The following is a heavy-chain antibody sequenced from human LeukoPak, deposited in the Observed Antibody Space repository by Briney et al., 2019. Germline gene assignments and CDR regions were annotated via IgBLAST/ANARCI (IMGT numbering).Heavy chain of an antibody. D-gene: IGHD6-6*01. CDR2: IYYSGST. J-gene: IGHJ4*02. Sequence: SQTLSLTCTVSGVSISSGGYYWSWIRQHPGKGLEWIGSIYYSGSTYYNPSLKSRVTISVDTSKNQFSLKLSSVTAADTAVYYCARRVSSSSFDYWGQGTLVTVSS. CDR3: ARRVSSSSFDY. CDR1: GVSISSGGYY. V-gene: IGHV4-39*01.